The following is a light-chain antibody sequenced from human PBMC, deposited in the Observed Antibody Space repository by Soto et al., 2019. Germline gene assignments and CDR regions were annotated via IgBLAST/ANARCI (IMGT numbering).Light chain of an antibody. Sequence: QPVLTQPASVSGSPGQSITISCTGASSDVGGYNYVSWYQQHSGKAPKLMIFEVSHRPSGVSTRFSGSKSGNTASLTISGLQAEDEADYYCISYTSNSLYVFGTGTKLTVL. CDR2: EVS. CDR1: SSDVGGYNY. J-gene: IGLJ1*01. CDR3: ISYTSNSLYV. V-gene: IGLV2-14*01.